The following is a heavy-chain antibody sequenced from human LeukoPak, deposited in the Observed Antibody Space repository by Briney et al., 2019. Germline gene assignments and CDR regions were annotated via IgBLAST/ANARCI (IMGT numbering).Heavy chain of an antibody. CDR3: AKTKGVAAAGPWPNWFDP. V-gene: IGHV5-51*01. Sequence: GESLKISCKGSGYSFTSYWIGWVRQMPGKGLEWMGIIYPGDSDTRYSPSFRGQVTISADKSISTAYLQWSSLKASDTAMYYCAKTKGVAAAGPWPNWFDPGGQGTLVTVPS. CDR1: GYSFTSYW. D-gene: IGHD6-13*01. CDR2: IYPGDSDT. J-gene: IGHJ5*02.